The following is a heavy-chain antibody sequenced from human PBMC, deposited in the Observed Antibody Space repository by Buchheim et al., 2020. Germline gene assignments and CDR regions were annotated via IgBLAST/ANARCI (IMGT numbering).Heavy chain of an antibody. CDR3: TRDRDYGDRPLGY. D-gene: IGHD4-17*01. Sequence: VQLVESGGGVVQPGGSLRLSCAASGFTFSSYSMNWVRQAPGKGLEWVSYVSTSSSAIYYADSVKGRFTISRDNAKTSLYLQMNSLRDEGTAVYYCTRDRDYGDRPLGYWGQGTL. CDR2: VSTSSSAI. CDR1: GFTFSSYS. J-gene: IGHJ4*02. V-gene: IGHV3-48*02.